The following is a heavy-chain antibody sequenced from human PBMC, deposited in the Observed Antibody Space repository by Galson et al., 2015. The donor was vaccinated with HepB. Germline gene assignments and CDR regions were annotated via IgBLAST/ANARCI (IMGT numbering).Heavy chain of an antibody. CDR3: ARDSSRARSSWYDRDYYYGMDV. V-gene: IGHV3-48*02. CDR2: ISSSSSTI. CDR1: GFTFSSYS. Sequence: SLRLSCAASGFTFSSYSMNWVRQAPGKGLEWVSYISSSSSTIYYADSVKGRFTISRDNAKNSLYLQMNSLRDEDTAVYYCARDSSRARSSWYDRDYYYGMDVWGQGTTVTVSS. J-gene: IGHJ6*02. D-gene: IGHD6-13*01.